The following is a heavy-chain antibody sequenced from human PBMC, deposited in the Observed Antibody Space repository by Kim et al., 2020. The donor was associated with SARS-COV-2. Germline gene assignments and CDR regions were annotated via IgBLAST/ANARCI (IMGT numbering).Heavy chain of an antibody. CDR3: ARVFLEWLSSDAFDI. J-gene: IGHJ3*02. V-gene: IGHV3-30*04. Sequence: GGSLRLSCAASGFTFSSYAMHWVRQAPGKGLEWVAVISYDGSNKYYADSVKGRFTISRDNSKNTLYLQMNSLRAEDTAVYYCARVFLEWLSSDAFDIWGQGTMVTVSS. CDR2: ISYDGSNK. D-gene: IGHD3-3*01. CDR1: GFTFSSYA.